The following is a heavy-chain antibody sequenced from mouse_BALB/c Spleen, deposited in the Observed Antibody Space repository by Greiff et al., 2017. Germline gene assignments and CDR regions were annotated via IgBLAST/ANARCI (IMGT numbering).Heavy chain of an antibody. J-gene: IGHJ4*01. CDR1: GYTFTSYW. CDR3: TRGGKNSPTAMDY. V-gene: IGHV1-5*01. Sequence: VQLQQSGTVLARPGASVKMSCKASGYTFTSYWMHWVKQRPGQGLEWIGAIYPGNSDTSYNQKFKGKAKLTAVTSTSTAYMELSSLTNEDSAVYYCTRGGKNSPTAMDYWGQGTSVTVSS. CDR2: IYPGNSDT.